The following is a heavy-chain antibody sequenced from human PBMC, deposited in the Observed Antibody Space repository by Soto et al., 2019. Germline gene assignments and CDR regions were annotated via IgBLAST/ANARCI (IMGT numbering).Heavy chain of an antibody. J-gene: IGHJ6*02. CDR3: AQAKLVWFVRLLFACDL. D-gene: IGHD3-3*01. CDR2: ISYDGSNK. CDR1: GFTFSSYG. V-gene: IGHV3-30*18. Sequence: PGGSLRLSCAASGFTFSSYGMHWVRQAPGKGLEWVAVISYDGSNKYYADSVKGRFTISRDNSKNTLYLQMNSLRAEDTAVYYCAQAKLVWFVRLLFACDLWGQSTSFPVSS.